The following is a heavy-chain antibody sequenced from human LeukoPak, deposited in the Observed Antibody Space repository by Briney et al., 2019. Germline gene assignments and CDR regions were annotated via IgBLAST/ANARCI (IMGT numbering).Heavy chain of an antibody. Sequence: GGSLRLSCVASGFPFSDYVVTWVRQAPGKGLEWVSATANRDGDTTDYADSVKGRFTIYRDNSKNTVYLQMNSVRAEDTARYYCTRRVGGTPDYWGLGTLVTVSS. V-gene: IGHV3-23*01. CDR3: TRRVGGTPDY. D-gene: IGHD1-26*01. J-gene: IGHJ4*02. CDR2: TANRDGDTT. CDR1: GFPFSDYV.